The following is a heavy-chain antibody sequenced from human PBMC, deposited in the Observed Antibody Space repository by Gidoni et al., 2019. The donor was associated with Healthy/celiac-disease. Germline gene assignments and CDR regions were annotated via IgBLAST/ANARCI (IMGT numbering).Heavy chain of an antibody. CDR1: GFTFRSEA. D-gene: IGHD6-19*01. CDR3: AKAISGWESRWFDT. Sequence: EVQLLEPGGGLVQPGWSLRLYCAASGFTFRSEAMTWVRQAPVMGLEWVSATCGSGGSTYYADSVKGRFTISRDNSKNTLYLQMNSLRAEDTAVYYCAKAISGWESRWFDTWGQGTLVTVSS. J-gene: IGHJ5*02. V-gene: IGHV3-23*01. CDR2: TCGSGGST.